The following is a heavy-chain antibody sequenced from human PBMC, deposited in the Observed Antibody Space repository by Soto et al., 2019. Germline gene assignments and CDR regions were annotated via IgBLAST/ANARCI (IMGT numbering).Heavy chain of an antibody. V-gene: IGHV1-46*01. D-gene: IGHD6-19*01. J-gene: IGHJ4*02. CDR1: GYTFTSYY. CDR3: ARDGAAVGHFDY. CDR2: INXSXGXX. Sequence: ASVKASCKASGYTFTSYYMHWVRQAPGQGLXGMGXINXSXGXXXYXXXFQGRVTMTRDTSTSTVYMELSSLRSDDTAVYYCARDGAAVGHFDYWGQGTLVTASS.